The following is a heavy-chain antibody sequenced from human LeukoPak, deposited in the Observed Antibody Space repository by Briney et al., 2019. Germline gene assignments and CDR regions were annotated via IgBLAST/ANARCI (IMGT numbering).Heavy chain of an antibody. CDR1: GGSISSGGYY. CDR2: IHHSGST. D-gene: IGHD3-10*01. J-gene: IGHJ5*02. V-gene: IGHV4-31*03. CDR3: ANYGSGSYRFDP. Sequence: TLSLTCTVSGGSISSGGYYWSWIRQHPGKGLEWIGYIHHSGSTYYNPSLKSRLIISLDTSKNQFSLKLNSVTAADTAVYYCANYGSGSYRFDPWGQGTLVTVSS.